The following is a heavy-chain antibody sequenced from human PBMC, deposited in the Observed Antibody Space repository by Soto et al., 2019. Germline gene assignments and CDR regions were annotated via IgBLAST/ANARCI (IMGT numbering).Heavy chain of an antibody. CDR2: ISYDGSNK. V-gene: IGHV3-30*18. J-gene: IGHJ6*02. CDR1: GFTFSSYG. Sequence: SLRLSCAASGFTFSSYGMHWVRQAPGKGLEWVAVISYDGSNKYYAGSVKGRFTISRDNSKNTLYLQMNSLRAEDTAVYYCAKELPAALTYYYYGMDVWGQGTTVTVS. D-gene: IGHD2-2*01. CDR3: AKELPAALTYYYYGMDV.